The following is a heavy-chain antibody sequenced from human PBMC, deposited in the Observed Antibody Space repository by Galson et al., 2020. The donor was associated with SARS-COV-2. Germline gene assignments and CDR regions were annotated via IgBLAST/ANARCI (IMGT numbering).Heavy chain of an antibody. J-gene: IGHJ4*02. D-gene: IGHD6-19*01. CDR3: ARDHGRGWYPDL. V-gene: IGHV1-46*01. CDR2: FNPSDAST. CDR1: GYPFIKFY. Sequence: ASVKVSCKASGYPFIKFYMHWGRQAPGQGLEWMGIFNPSDASTSYAQKFQGRVTMTSDTSASTFYMELSSLTYEDTAVYYCARDHGRGWYPDLWSQGTLVTVSS.